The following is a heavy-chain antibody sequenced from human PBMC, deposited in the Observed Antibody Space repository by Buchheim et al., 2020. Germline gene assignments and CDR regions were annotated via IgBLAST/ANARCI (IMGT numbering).Heavy chain of an antibody. CDR1: GGSISSGGYY. CDR2: IYYSGST. J-gene: IGHJ4*02. V-gene: IGHV4-31*03. D-gene: IGHD3-3*01. CDR3: ASGIDSWSGYSDY. Sequence: HVQLQESGPRLVKPSQTLSLICTVSGGSISSGGYYWSWIRQQSGKGLEWIGSIYYSGSTYYNSSLKSRINISADMSKNQFSLKLSSVTAADTGVYYCASGIDSWSGYSDYWGQGAL.